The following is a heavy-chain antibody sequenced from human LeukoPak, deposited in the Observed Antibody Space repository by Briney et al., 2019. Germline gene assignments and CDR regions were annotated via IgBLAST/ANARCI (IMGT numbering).Heavy chain of an antibody. CDR2: INPNSGGT. D-gene: IGHD3-3*01. CDR3: ARWYDFWSGSRLRGFDP. V-gene: IGHV1-2*02. J-gene: IGHJ5*02. Sequence: GASVKVSCKASGYTFTGYYMHWVRQAPGQGLEWMGWINPNSGGTNYAQKFQGRVTMTRDTSISKAYMELSSLRSDDTAVYYCARWYDFWSGSRLRGFDPWGQGTLVTVSS. CDR1: GYTFTGYY.